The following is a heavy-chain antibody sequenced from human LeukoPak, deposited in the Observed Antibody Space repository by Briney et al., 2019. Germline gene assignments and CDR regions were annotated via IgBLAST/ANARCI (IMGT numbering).Heavy chain of an antibody. CDR2: IYHSGST. J-gene: IGHJ4*02. CDR1: GYSISSGYY. Sequence: SETLSLTCTVSGYSISSGYYWGWIRQPPGKGLEWIGSIYHSGSTYYNPSLKSRVTISVDTSKNQFSLKVTSVTAADTAVYYCARGLEWEPTDYWGQGTLVTVSS. CDR3: ARGLEWEPTDY. D-gene: IGHD1-26*01. V-gene: IGHV4-38-2*02.